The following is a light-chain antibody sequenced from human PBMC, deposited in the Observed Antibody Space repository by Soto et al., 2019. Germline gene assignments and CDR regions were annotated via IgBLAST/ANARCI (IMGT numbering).Light chain of an antibody. CDR3: CSYAGSSTYV. CDR1: SSDVGSFNL. J-gene: IGLJ1*01. Sequence: QLVLTQPASVSGSPGQSITISCTGTSSDVGSFNLVSWYQQHPGKAPKLMIYEATKRPSGVSNRFSGSKSGNTASLTISGLQAEDEADYYCCSYAGSSTYVFGTGTKVTVL. CDR2: EAT. V-gene: IGLV2-23*01.